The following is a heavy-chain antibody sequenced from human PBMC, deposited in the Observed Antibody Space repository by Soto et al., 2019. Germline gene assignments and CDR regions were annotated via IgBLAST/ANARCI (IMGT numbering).Heavy chain of an antibody. CDR2: IYSGGST. CDR1: GFTFSAYA. J-gene: IGHJ6*02. D-gene: IGHD6-19*01. V-gene: IGHV3-53*04. Sequence: GGSLRLSCAASGFTFSAYAMTWVRQAPGKGLEWVSVIYSGGSTYYADSVKGRFTISRHNSKNTLYLQMNSLRAEDTAVYYCARLLGMSIAVAGGYGMDVWGQGTTVTVSS. CDR3: ARLLGMSIAVAGGYGMDV.